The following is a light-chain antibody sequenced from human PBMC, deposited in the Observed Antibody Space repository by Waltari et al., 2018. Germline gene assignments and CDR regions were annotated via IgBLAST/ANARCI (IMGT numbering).Light chain of an antibody. CDR1: RSDLGPSPY. J-gene: IGLJ3*02. CDR3: SSFTTSNTWV. V-gene: IGLV2-14*01. CDR2: EVT. Sequence: QSALTQPASVSGSPGQSIPISCTGTRSDLGPSPYFCWHQQYPGKAPKVIIYEVTNRPSGVSNRFSASKSGNTASLTISGLQAEDEADYYCSSFTTSNTWVFGGGTALTVL.